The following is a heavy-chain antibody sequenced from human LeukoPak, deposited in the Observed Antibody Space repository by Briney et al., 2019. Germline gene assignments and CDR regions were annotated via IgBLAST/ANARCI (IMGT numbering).Heavy chain of an antibody. CDR1: GYTFTSYG. D-gene: IGHD4-17*01. CDR2: INPNSGGT. J-gene: IGHJ5*02. Sequence: ASVKVSCKASGYTFTSYGISWVRQAPGQGLEWMGWINPNSGGTNYAQKFQGRVTMTRDTSISTAYMELSRLRSDDTAVYYCARVLRAYNWFDPWGQGTLVTVSS. CDR3: ARVLRAYNWFDP. V-gene: IGHV1-2*02.